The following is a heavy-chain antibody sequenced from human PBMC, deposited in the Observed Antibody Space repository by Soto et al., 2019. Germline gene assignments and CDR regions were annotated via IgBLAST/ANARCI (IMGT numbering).Heavy chain of an antibody. Sequence: ASVKVSCKASGYTFTGYYMHWVRQAPGQGLEWMGGINPNSGGTNYAQKFQGRVTMTRDTSISTAYMELSRLRSDDTAVYYCARRARYCSSTSCYDRNWFDPWGQGTLVTVSS. J-gene: IGHJ5*02. V-gene: IGHV1-2*02. CDR2: INPNSGGT. D-gene: IGHD2-2*01. CDR1: GYTFTGYY. CDR3: ARRARYCSSTSCYDRNWFDP.